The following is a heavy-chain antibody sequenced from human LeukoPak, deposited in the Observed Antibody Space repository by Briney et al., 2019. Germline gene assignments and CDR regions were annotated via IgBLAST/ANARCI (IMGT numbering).Heavy chain of an antibody. J-gene: IGHJ6*03. D-gene: IGHD3-10*01. CDR1: GGSITSSSYY. V-gene: IGHV4-39*01. Sequence: SETLSLTCIVSGGSITSSSYYWGWIRQPPGKGLQWIGSIYYSGSTYYNPSLKSRVTISVDTSKNQFSLKLSSVTAADTAVYYCARVYGSGSYYNGYYYYYMDVWGKGTTVTISS. CDR2: IYYSGST. CDR3: ARVYGSGSYYNGYYYYYMDV.